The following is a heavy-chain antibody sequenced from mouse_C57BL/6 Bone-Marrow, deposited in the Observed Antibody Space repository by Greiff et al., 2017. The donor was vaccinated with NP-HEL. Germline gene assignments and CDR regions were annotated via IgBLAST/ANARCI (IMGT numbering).Heavy chain of an antibody. V-gene: IGHV5-12*01. CDR1: GFTFSDYY. CDR3: ARPYYDYDPAWFAY. Sequence: EVKLVESGGGLVQPGGSLKLSCAASGFTFSDYYMYWVRQTPEKRLEWVAYISNGGGSTYYPATVKGRFTISRDNAKNTLYLQMSRLKSEDTAMYYCARPYYDYDPAWFAYWGQGTLVTVSA. J-gene: IGHJ3*01. D-gene: IGHD2-4*01. CDR2: ISNGGGST.